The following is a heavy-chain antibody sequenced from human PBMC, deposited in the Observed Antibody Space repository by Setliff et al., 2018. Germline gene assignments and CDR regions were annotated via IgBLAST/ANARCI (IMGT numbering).Heavy chain of an antibody. Sequence: SETLSLTCTVSGGSISSYYWSWIRQPAGKGLEWIGRIYTSGNTNYNPSLKSRVTMSVDTSKKQFSLKLSSVTAADMAVYYCAREQWLDPPGYYYMDVWAKGTAVTVSS. V-gene: IGHV4-4*07. CDR2: IYTSGNT. CDR3: AREQWLDPPGYYYMDV. J-gene: IGHJ6*03. CDR1: GGSISSYY. D-gene: IGHD6-19*01.